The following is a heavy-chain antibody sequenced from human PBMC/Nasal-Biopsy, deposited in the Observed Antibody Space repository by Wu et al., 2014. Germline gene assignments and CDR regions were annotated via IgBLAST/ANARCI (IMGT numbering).Heavy chain of an antibody. J-gene: IGHJ5*02. Sequence: LTCSVSGGSISSSGYYWGWIRQPPGKGLEWIASINYRGHTHYNASLKSRVTISVDTSNNQFSLNLSSVTAADTAVYYCVRPKESNNWIDPWGQGTLVTVSS. CDR3: VRPKESNNWIDP. CDR1: GGSISSSGYY. CDR2: INYRGHT. V-gene: IGHV4-39*01.